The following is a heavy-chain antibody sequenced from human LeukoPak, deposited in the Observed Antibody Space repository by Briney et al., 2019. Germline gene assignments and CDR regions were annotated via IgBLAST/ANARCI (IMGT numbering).Heavy chain of an antibody. V-gene: IGHV3-23*01. CDR3: AKSFGDAQKERHYYYYMDV. J-gene: IGHJ6*03. CDR1: GFTFTNYA. CDR2: ITGPASGVST. Sequence: SGGSLRLSCAASGFTFTNYAMSWVRQAPGKGLEWVSTITGPASGVSTYYADSVQGRFTISRDTSKNTLYLQMNSLRAEDTALYYCAKSFGDAQKERHYYYYMDVWGKGTTVTVSS. D-gene: IGHD4-17*01.